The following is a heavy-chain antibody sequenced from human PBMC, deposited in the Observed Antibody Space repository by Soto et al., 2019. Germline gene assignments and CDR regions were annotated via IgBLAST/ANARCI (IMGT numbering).Heavy chain of an antibody. CDR1: GFTVSSSNY. V-gene: IGHV3-53*01. CDR3: HGYGY. CDR2: IYTGGTT. D-gene: IGHD5-12*01. Sequence: EVLLVESGGGLIQPGGSLRLSCVVSGFTVSSSNYMSWVRQAPGKGLEWVSVIYTGGTTYYADSVKGRFTISRDNSKNTLYLQMNSLRAEDTAVYYCHGYGYWGQGTLVTVSS. J-gene: IGHJ4*02.